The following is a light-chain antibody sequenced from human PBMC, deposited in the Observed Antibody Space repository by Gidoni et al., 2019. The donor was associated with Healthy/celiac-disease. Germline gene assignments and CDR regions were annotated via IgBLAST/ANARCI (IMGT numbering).Light chain of an antibody. V-gene: IGLV1-40*01. CDR1: RSNIGAGYD. CDR3: QSYDSSLSGSV. J-gene: IGLJ2*01. CDR2: GNS. Sequence: QSVLTQPPSVSGAPGQRVTISCTGSRSNIGAGYDVHWYHQLPGTAPKLLIYGNSNRPSGVPVRFSGSKSGTSASLAITGLQAEDEADYYCQSYDSSLSGSVFGGGTKLTVL.